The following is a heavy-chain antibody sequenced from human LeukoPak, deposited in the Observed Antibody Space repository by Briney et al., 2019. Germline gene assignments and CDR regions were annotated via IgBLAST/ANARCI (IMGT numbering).Heavy chain of an antibody. Sequence: SETLSLTGTVSGGSISSYYWSWLRQPPGKGLEWIGYIYYSGTTNYNPSLKSRVTISVDTSKNQFSLKLSSVTAADTAVYYCARGVYIAAAQYGYWGQGTLVTVSS. CDR2: IYYSGTT. V-gene: IGHV4-59*01. CDR1: GGSISSYY. D-gene: IGHD6-13*01. CDR3: ARGVYIAAAQYGY. J-gene: IGHJ4*02.